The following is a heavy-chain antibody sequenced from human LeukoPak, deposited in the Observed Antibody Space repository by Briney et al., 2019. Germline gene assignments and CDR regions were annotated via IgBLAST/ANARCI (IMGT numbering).Heavy chain of an antibody. V-gene: IGHV3-72*01. J-gene: IGHJ4*02. CDR2: SKNKADGYTT. CDR3: TRERYNWNGIFDY. Sequence: GGSLRLSCAASGFTFSDHYMDWVRQAPGKGLEWVDRSKNKADGYTTEYAASVKGRFTISRDDSKSIAYLQMNSLKTEDTAVYYCTRERYNWNGIFDYWGQGTLVTVSS. CDR1: GFTFSDHY. D-gene: IGHD1-1*01.